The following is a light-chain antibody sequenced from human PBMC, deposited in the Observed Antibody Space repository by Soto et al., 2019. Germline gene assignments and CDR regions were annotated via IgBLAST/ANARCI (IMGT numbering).Light chain of an antibody. CDR2: DVS. CDR3: CSYAGSYTYV. CDR1: SSDVGGYNY. V-gene: IGLV2-11*01. Sequence: QSELTQPRSVSGSPGQSVTISCTGTSSDVGGYNYVSWYQQHPGKAPKLMIYDVSKRPSGVPDRFSGSKSGNTASLTISGLQAEDEADYYCCSYAGSYTYVFGTGTKGHRP. J-gene: IGLJ1*01.